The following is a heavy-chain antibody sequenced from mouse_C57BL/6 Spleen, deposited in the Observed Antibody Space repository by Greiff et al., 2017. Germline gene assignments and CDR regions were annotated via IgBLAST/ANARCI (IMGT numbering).Heavy chain of an antibody. V-gene: IGHV1-52*01. CDR1: GYTFTSYW. D-gene: IGHD1-1*01. J-gene: IGHJ4*01. CDR3: ARYYGSSYYAMDY. Sequence: VKLQQPGAELVRPGSSVTLSCKASGYTFTSYWMHWVKQRPIQGLEWIGNIDPSDSETHYNQKFKDKATLTVDKSSSTAYMQLSSLTSEDSAVYYCARYYGSSYYAMDYWGQGTSVTVSS. CDR2: IDPSDSET.